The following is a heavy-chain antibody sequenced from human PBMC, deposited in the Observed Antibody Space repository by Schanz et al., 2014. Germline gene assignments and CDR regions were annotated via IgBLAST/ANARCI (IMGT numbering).Heavy chain of an antibody. CDR2: ITGSGAT. D-gene: IGHD3-9*01. CDR3: AKRNHDMQSLPLDY. J-gene: IGHJ4*02. V-gene: IGHV3-23*01. CDR1: GFTFRVFA. Sequence: ESGGGLVQPGGSLRLSCAASGFTFRVFAMNWVRQAPGKGLEWVSIITGSGATYYADSVKGRFTISRDNSKNTLYLQMNSLSAEDTAVYYCAKRNHDMQSLPLDYWGQGTLVIVSS.